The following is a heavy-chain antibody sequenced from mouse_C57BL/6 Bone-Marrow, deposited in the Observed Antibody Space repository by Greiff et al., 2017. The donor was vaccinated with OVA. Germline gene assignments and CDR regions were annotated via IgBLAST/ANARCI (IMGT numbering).Heavy chain of an antibody. CDR1: GFTFSDYG. CDR3: ARFNYWYCEV. J-gene: IGHJ1*03. V-gene: IGHV5-17*01. CDR2: ISSGSSTI. Sequence: EVQRVESGGGLVKPGGSLKLSCAASGFTFSDYGMHWVRQAPEKGLEWVASISSGSSTIYYAATVKGRFTISRDNAKNTLFLQMTRLRSEDTAMYYCARFNYWYCEVWGTGTTVTVSS.